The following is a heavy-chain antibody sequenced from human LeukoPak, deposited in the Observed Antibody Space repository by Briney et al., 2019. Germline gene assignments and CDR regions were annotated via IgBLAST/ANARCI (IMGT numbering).Heavy chain of an antibody. CDR1: GFTFSSYS. V-gene: IGHV3-21*01. Sequence: GGSLRLSCAASGFTFSSYSMNWVRRSPGKGLEWVSSISSSSSYIYYADSVKGRFTISRDNAKNSVFLQMTSLRAEDTAVYYCARGGDGYNLAGDYWGQGTLVTVSS. D-gene: IGHD5-24*01. J-gene: IGHJ4*02. CDR2: ISSSSSYI. CDR3: ARGGDGYNLAGDY.